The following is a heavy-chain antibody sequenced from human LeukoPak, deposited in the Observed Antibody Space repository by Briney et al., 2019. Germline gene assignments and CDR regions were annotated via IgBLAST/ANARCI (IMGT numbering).Heavy chain of an antibody. J-gene: IGHJ4*02. Sequence: RPGGSLRLSCAASGFTFSSYEMNWVRQAPGKGLEWVSAISGSGGSTYYADSVKGRFTISRDNSKNTLYLQMNSLRAEDTAVYYCAKDPRFGELPEYYFDYWGQGTLVTVSS. CDR1: GFTFSSYE. CDR2: ISGSGGST. D-gene: IGHD3-10*01. CDR3: AKDPRFGELPEYYFDY. V-gene: IGHV3-23*01.